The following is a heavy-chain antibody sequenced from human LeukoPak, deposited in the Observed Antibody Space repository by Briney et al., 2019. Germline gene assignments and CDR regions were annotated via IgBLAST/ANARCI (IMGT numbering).Heavy chain of an antibody. D-gene: IGHD3-22*01. CDR3: ARDSHDSSGYYPFDY. J-gene: IGHJ4*02. Sequence: PGGSLRLSCAASGFTFSGYGMSWVRQAPGKGLEWVSSVSGDGGSTYYADSVKGRFTISRDTSKNTLYLQMNSLRVEDTAVYYCARDSHDSSGYYPFDYWGQGTLVTVSS. V-gene: IGHV3-23*01. CDR2: VSGDGGST. CDR1: GFTFSGYG.